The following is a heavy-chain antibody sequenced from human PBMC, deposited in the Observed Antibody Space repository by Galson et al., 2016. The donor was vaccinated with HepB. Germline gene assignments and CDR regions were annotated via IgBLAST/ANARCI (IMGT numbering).Heavy chain of an antibody. J-gene: IGHJ4*02. CDR3: AKTYYDFRSSYGENYFDY. D-gene: IGHD3-3*01. CDR2: ISYDGSIK. CDR1: GFTFSSYG. Sequence: SLRLSCAASGFTFSSYGMHWVRQAPGKGLEWVAVISYDGSIKYYADSVKGRFTISKDNSKNTLYLQMNSLSAEDTAVYYCAKTYYDFRSSYGENYFDYWGQGTLVTVSS. V-gene: IGHV3-30*18.